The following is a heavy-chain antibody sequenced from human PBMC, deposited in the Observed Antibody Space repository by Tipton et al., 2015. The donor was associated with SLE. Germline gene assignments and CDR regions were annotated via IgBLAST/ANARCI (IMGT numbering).Heavy chain of an antibody. CDR1: GGSISSGSYY. CDR2: IYTSGST. CDR3: ASRFGY. J-gene: IGHJ4*02. Sequence: TLSLTCTVSGGSISSGSYYWSWIRQPAGKGLEWIGHIYTSGSTNYNPSLKSRVTMSADTSKNQLSLNLSSVTAADTAVHYCASRFGYWGQGTLVTVSS. V-gene: IGHV4-61*09.